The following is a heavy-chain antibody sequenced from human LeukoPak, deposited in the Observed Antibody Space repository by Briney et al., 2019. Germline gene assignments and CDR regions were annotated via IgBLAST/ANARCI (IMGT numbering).Heavy chain of an antibody. CDR2: MSGYVGST. CDR1: GFTVSNYG. J-gene: IGHJ4*02. CDR3: AKGRGSVAVAGIDY. Sequence: PGGSLRLSCVGSGFTVSNYGMSWVRQAPGKGQERVSAMSGYVGSTHYADSVKGRVTVSIDNSKNTLYLEMNRLRAEGTALYCCAKGRGSVAVAGIDYWGQGTLVTVSS. D-gene: IGHD6-19*01. V-gene: IGHV3-23*01.